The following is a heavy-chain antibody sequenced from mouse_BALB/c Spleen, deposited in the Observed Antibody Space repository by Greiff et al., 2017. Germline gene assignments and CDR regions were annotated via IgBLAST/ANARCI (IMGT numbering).Heavy chain of an antibody. CDR3: ARRGGYGNYNYAMDY. J-gene: IGHJ4*01. CDR1: GYTFTSYT. CDR2: INPSSGYT. D-gene: IGHD2-10*02. V-gene: IGHV1-4*01. Sequence: VKVVESGAELARPGASVKMSCKASGYTFTSYTMHWVKQRPGQGLEWIGYINPSSGYTNYNQKFKDKATLTADKSSSTAYMQLSSLTSEDSAVYYCARRGGYGNYNYAMDYWGQGTSVTVSS.